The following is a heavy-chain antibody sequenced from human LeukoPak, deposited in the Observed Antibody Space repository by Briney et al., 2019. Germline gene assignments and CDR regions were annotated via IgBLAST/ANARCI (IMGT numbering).Heavy chain of an antibody. V-gene: IGHV3-33*06. D-gene: IGHD4-11*01. CDR1: KFTFSHYG. J-gene: IGHJ4*02. CDR3: AKDAERGFDYSNSLEK. Sequence: GRSLRLSCAASKFTFSHYGMHWVRQAPGKGLEWVAVIWNDGSSQYYADSVKGRFTVSRDNSQKTLHLQMNSLRPEDTAVYYCAKDAERGFDYSNSLEKWGQGTLVTVSS. CDR2: IWNDGSSQ.